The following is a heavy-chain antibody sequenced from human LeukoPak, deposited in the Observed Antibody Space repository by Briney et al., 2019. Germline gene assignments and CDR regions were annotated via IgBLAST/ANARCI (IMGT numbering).Heavy chain of an antibody. CDR1: GGSFSGYY. CDR2: INHRGST. Sequence: SETLSLTCAVYGGSFSGYYWSWIRQPPGKGLEWIGEINHRGSTNYNPSLKSRVTISVDTSKNQFSLKLSSVTAADTAVYYCARGGYYYDSSDAFDIWGQGTMVTVSS. J-gene: IGHJ3*02. D-gene: IGHD3-22*01. CDR3: ARGGYYYDSSDAFDI. V-gene: IGHV4-34*01.